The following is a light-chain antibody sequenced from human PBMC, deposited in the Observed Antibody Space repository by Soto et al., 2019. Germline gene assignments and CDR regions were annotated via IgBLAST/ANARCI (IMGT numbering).Light chain of an antibody. CDR1: SSDVGGYNY. Sequence: QSVLTQPASVSGSPGQSITISCTGTSSDVGGYNYVSWYQQHPGKAPKLMIYEVSNRPSGVSNRFSGSKSDNTASLTISGLQAEDEADYYCSSYTRFSTYVFGTGTKVTVL. V-gene: IGLV2-14*01. CDR2: EVS. CDR3: SSYTRFSTYV. J-gene: IGLJ1*01.